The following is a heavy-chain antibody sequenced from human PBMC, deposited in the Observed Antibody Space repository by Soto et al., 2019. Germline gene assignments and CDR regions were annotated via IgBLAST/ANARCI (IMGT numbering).Heavy chain of an antibody. CDR2: IWYDGGNK. CDR3: ARVRTIFGVVRPDAFDI. CDR1: GFTFSSYG. V-gene: IGHV3-33*01. Sequence: GGSLRLSCAASGFTFSSYGMHWVRQAPGKGLEWVAVIWYDGGNKYYADSVKGRFTISRDNSKNTLYLQMNSLRAEDTAVYYCARVRTIFGVVRPDAFDIWGQGTMVTVSS. J-gene: IGHJ3*02. D-gene: IGHD3-3*01.